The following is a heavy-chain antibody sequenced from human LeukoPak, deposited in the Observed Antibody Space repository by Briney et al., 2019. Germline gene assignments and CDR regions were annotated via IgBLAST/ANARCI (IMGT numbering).Heavy chain of an antibody. Sequence: GASVKVSCKASGGTFSSYAISGVRQAPGQGLEWMGGIIPIFGTANYAQKFQGRVTIPADESTSTAYMELSSLRSEDTAVYYCAGAPYIGSYNWFDPWGQGTLVTVSS. CDR1: GGTFSSYA. CDR2: IIPIFGTA. CDR3: AGAPYIGSYNWFDP. J-gene: IGHJ5*02. D-gene: IGHD1-26*01. V-gene: IGHV1-69*13.